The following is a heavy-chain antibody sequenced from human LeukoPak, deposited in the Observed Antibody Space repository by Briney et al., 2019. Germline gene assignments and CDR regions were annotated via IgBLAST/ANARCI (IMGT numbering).Heavy chain of an antibody. CDR1: GFTFSSYT. Sequence: GGSLRLSCAASGFTFSSYTMTWVRQAPGKGLEWVSSISGSSGYISYADSVKGRFTISRDNAKSSLHLQMNSLRVEDTAVYYCARDPSMGGWYPRDYWGQGTLVTVSS. D-gene: IGHD6-19*01. CDR3: ARDPSMGGWYPRDY. J-gene: IGHJ4*02. V-gene: IGHV3-21*01. CDR2: ISGSSGYI.